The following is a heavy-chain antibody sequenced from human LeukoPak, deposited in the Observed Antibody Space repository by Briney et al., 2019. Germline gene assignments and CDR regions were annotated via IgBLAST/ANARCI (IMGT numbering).Heavy chain of an antibody. Sequence: SETLSLTCTVSGGSISSSSYHWGWIRQPPGKGLEWIGSIYYSGSTYYNPSLKSRVTISVDTSKNQFSLKLSSVTAADTAVYYCARDRIAAAGLLFDYWGQGTLVTVSS. CDR1: GGSISSSSYH. CDR3: ARDRIAAAGLLFDY. CDR2: IYYSGST. J-gene: IGHJ4*02. D-gene: IGHD6-13*01. V-gene: IGHV4-39*07.